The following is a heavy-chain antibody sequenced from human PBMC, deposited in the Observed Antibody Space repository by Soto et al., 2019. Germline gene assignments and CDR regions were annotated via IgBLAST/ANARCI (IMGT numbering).Heavy chain of an antibody. J-gene: IGHJ4*02. CDR2: IIPLFGTA. CDR1: GGTFSTYA. D-gene: IGHD6-19*01. V-gene: IGHV1-69*01. CDR3: ARPKGTYCSGYYYVDF. Sequence: QVQLEQSGGEVKQPGSSVRVSCKTSGGTFSTYAINWVRQAPGQGLEWMGAIIPLFGTADYSQKFQGRVTITADESTSTAYMELSSLRFDDTAVYFGARPKGTYCSGYYYVDFWGQGTLVTVSS.